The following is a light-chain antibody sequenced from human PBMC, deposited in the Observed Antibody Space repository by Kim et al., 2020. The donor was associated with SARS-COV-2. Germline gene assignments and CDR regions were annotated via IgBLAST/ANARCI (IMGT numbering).Light chain of an antibody. J-gene: IGLJ2*01. Sequence: VALGQTARITCGGNNSGRKNVHWYQQKPGQAPVLVIYRDSNRPSGIPERFSGSNSGNTATLTISRAQAGDEADYYCQVWDSSTVVFGGGTKLTVL. CDR1: NSGRKN. CDR3: QVWDSSTVV. V-gene: IGLV3-9*01. CDR2: RDS.